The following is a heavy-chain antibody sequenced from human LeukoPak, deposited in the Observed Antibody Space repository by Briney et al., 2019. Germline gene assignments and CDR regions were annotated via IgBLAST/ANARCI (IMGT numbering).Heavy chain of an antibody. J-gene: IGHJ4*02. V-gene: IGHV3-30*18. D-gene: IGHD3-22*01. CDR2: ISYAGSNK. Sequence: GRSLRLSCAASGFTLSSYGMHWVRQAPGKGLEWVAVISYAGSNKYYVDSVKGRFTISRDNSKNTLYLQMNSLRAEDTAVYYCAKDLGGYYLFDYWGQGTLVTVSS. CDR3: AKDLGGYYLFDY. CDR1: GFTLSSYG.